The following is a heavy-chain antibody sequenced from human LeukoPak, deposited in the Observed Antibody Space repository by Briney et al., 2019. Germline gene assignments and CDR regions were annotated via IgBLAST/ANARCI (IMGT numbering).Heavy chain of an antibody. J-gene: IGHJ4*02. Sequence: PGMSLRRSCAASGFTFSSYGMHWVRQAPGKGLEWVAVIWYDGSNKYYADSVKGRFTISRDNSKNTLYLQMNSLRAEDTAVYYCAKASIAVAGPFDYWGQGTLVTVSS. V-gene: IGHV3-33*06. CDR1: GFTFSSYG. D-gene: IGHD6-19*01. CDR3: AKASIAVAGPFDY. CDR2: IWYDGSNK.